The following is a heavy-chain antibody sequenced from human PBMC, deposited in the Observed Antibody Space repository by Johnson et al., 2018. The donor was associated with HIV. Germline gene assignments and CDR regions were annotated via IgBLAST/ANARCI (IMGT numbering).Heavy chain of an antibody. Sequence: QVQLVESGGGLIQPGGSLRLSCTASGFILSGNYMNWVRQAPGKGLEWVSYISSSGSTIYYADSVKGRFTISRDNAKNSLYLQMNRLRAEDTAVYYCARSVDAFDIWGQGTMVTVSS. CDR1: GFILSGNY. CDR2: ISSSGSTI. CDR3: ARSVDAFDI. J-gene: IGHJ3*02. V-gene: IGHV3-11*04.